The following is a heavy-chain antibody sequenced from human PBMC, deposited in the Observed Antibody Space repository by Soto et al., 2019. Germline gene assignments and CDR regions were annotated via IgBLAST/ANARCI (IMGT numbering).Heavy chain of an antibody. CDR3: ATSMGRGGNDY. V-gene: IGHV3-30-3*01. CDR2: ISSDGSNK. J-gene: IGHJ4*02. D-gene: IGHD3-10*01. Sequence: QVQLVESGGGVVQPGRSLRLSCAASGFTFSSYAMHWVRQAPGKGLEWVAVISSDGSNKYYADSVKGRFTISRDNAKNSLYLQMNSLRAEDTAVYYCATSMGRGGNDYWGQGTLVTVSS. CDR1: GFTFSSYA.